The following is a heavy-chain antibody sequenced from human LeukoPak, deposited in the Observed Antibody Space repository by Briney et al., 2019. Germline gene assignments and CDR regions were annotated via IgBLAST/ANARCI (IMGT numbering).Heavy chain of an antibody. Sequence: SQTLSLTCDISGDSVSSKSAAWNWIRQSPSGGLEWVGRTYYRSKWSNDYAASVKSRITVNPDTSKNQFSLQLSSVTPEDTAVYYCARSRGATFDYWGQGTLVTVSS. D-gene: IGHD4/OR15-4a*01. CDR1: GDSVSSKSAA. J-gene: IGHJ4*02. CDR2: TYYRSKWSN. CDR3: ARSRGATFDY. V-gene: IGHV6-1*01.